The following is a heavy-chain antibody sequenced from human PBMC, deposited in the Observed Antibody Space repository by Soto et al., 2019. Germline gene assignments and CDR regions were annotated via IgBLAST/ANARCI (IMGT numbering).Heavy chain of an antibody. CDR2: ISYGGSNK. Sequence: QVQLVESGGGVVQPGRSLRLSCAASGFTFSSYGMHWVRQAPGKGLEWVAVISYGGSNKYYADSVKGRFTISRDNSKNTLYLQMNSLRAEDTAVYYCAKDGYSSGWSFGYWGQGTLVTVSS. CDR1: GFTFSSYG. CDR3: AKDGYSSGWSFGY. V-gene: IGHV3-30*18. D-gene: IGHD6-19*01. J-gene: IGHJ4*02.